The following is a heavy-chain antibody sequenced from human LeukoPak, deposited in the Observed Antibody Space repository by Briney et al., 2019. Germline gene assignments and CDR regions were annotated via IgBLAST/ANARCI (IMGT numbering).Heavy chain of an antibody. CDR1: GFTFSSYW. CDR2: INGDGSST. CDR3: ARGKTPAVTTPFDY. V-gene: IGHV3-74*01. D-gene: IGHD4-17*01. Sequence: GGSLRLSCAASGFTFSSYWMHWVRQAPGKGLVWVSRINGDGSSTTFADSVKGRFTISRDNAKNTLYLQMNSLRAEDTAVYYCARGKTPAVTTPFDYWGQGTLVTVSS. J-gene: IGHJ4*02.